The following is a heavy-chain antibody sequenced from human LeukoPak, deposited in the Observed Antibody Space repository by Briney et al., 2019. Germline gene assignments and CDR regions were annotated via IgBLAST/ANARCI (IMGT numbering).Heavy chain of an antibody. V-gene: IGHV3-30*03. Sequence: GRSLRLSCAASGFTFSSYGMHRIRQAPGKGLEWVAAISHDEGNKYYADSVKGRFTISRDNSKNSLYLQLNSLGGEDTAMYYCARDLGGGTFDYWGQGTLVTVFS. D-gene: IGHD4-23*01. CDR1: GFTFSSYG. CDR2: ISHDEGNK. CDR3: ARDLGGGTFDY. J-gene: IGHJ4*02.